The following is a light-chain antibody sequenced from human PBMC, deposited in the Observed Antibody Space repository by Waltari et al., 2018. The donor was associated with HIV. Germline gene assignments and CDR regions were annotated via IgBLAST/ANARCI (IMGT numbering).Light chain of an antibody. CDR1: QSVNTNY. J-gene: IGKJ5*01. CDR2: EAS. V-gene: IGKV3-20*01. Sequence: EVVLTQSPGTVSLSPGERATLSCMASQSVNTNYLAWYQQKPGQAPRLLMYEASGRATGIPDRFSGSGSGTDFTLTISRVEPEDFAVYFCQQYGISPITFGQGTRLE. CDR3: QQYGISPIT.